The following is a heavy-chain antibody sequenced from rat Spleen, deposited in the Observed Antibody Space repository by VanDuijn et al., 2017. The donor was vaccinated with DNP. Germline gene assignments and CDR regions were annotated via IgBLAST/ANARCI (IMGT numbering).Heavy chain of an antibody. Sequence: EVQLVESGGGLVQPGRSMKLSCAASGFTFSNYYLAWVRQAPAKGLEWVASIGTGGGNTWYQDSVKGRFTISRDNAKSTLYLQMDSLRSEDTDTYYCARSRLPGYYPFACWGQGTLVTVSS. D-gene: IGHD1-4*01. J-gene: IGHJ3*01. V-gene: IGHV5-25*01. CDR3: ARSRLPGYYPFAC. CDR2: IGTGGGNT. CDR1: GFTFSNYY.